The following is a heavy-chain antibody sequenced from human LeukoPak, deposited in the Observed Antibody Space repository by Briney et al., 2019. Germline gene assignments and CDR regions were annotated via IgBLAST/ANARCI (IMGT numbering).Heavy chain of an antibody. D-gene: IGHD5-18*01. Sequence: PGGSLRLSCAASGFTFSSYWMSWVRQAPGKGLEWVANIKKEGSEKYYVDSVKGRFTISRDNAKKSLYLQMNSLGAEDTAVYYCARHLSGITGYTYGRGIDYWGQGTLLTVSS. V-gene: IGHV3-7*01. CDR2: IKKEGSEK. CDR3: ARHLSGITGYTYGRGIDY. J-gene: IGHJ4*02. CDR1: GFTFSSYW.